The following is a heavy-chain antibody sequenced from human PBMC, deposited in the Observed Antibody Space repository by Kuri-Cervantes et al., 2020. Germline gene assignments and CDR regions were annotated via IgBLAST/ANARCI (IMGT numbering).Heavy chain of an antibody. Sequence: ESLKISCTVSGGSISSYYWSWIRQPPGKGLEWIGSIYYSGSTYYKPSLKSRVTISVDTSKNQFSLKLSSVTAADTAVYYCARLLKGYYYFDYWGQGTLVTVSS. CDR1: GGSISSYY. J-gene: IGHJ4*02. D-gene: IGHD2-15*01. CDR3: ARLLKGYYYFDY. CDR2: IYYSGST. V-gene: IGHV4-59*05.